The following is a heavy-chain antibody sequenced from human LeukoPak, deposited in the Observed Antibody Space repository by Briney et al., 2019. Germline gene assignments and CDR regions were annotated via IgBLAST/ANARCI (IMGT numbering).Heavy chain of an antibody. V-gene: IGHV4-39*01. Sequence: SETLSLTCTVSGGSISSSTYYWGWIRQPPGKGLEWIGSIYYSGSTYYNPSLKSRVTISVDTSRNQFSLKLSSVTAADTAVYYCARSDGYGLVGIWGQGTMVTVSS. D-gene: IGHD3-10*01. J-gene: IGHJ3*02. CDR3: ARSDGYGLVGI. CDR2: IYYSGST. CDR1: GGSISSSTYY.